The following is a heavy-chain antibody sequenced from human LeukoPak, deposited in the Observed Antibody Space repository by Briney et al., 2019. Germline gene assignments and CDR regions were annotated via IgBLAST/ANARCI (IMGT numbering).Heavy chain of an antibody. CDR2: IYSGGST. Sequence: GGSLRLSCAASEFSVGSNYMTWVRQAPGKGLEWVSLIYSGGSTYYADSVKGRFTISRDNAKNSLYLQMNSLRAEDTAVYCCARDGGSGWYYFDYWGQGTLVTVSS. CDR1: EFSVGSNY. CDR3: ARDGGSGWYYFDY. J-gene: IGHJ4*02. V-gene: IGHV3-66*01. D-gene: IGHD6-19*01.